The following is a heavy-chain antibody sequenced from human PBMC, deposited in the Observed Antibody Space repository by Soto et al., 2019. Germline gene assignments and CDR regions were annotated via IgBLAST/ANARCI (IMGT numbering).Heavy chain of an antibody. CDR2: TYYRSKWSS. D-gene: IGHD1-1*01. J-gene: IGHJ4*02. CDR3: ARTGPQGGADFDY. Sequence: SPTHSLPCALSVDIVSSYSAPWDCIRQSPSRGLEWLGRTYYRSKWSSNYAVSVKRRITINPDTSKNQYSLQLNSVTPEDTAVYYCARTGPQGGADFDYWGQGTLVTVSS. V-gene: IGHV6-1*01. CDR1: VDIVSSYSAP.